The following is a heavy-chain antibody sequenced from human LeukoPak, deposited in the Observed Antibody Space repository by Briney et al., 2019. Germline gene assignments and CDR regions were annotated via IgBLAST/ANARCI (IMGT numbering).Heavy chain of an antibody. J-gene: IGHJ4*02. CDR1: GGSISSYY. CDR2: IYYSGST. V-gene: IGHV4-59*01. D-gene: IGHD4-23*01. CDR3: AREDYGGDFDY. Sequence: SETLSLTCTVSGGSISSYYWSWIRQPPGKGLEWIGYIYYSGSTNYNPSLKSRVTISVDTSKNQFSLKLSSVTAADTAVYHCAREDYGGDFDYWGQGTLVTVSS.